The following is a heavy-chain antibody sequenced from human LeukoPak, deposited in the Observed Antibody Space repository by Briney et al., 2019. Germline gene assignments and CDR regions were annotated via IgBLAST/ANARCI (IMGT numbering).Heavy chain of an antibody. D-gene: IGHD2-2*01. J-gene: IGHJ3*01. CDR1: GGSFSGYY. Sequence: SETLSLTCAVYGGSFSGYYWSWIRQPPGKGLEWIGEINHSGSTNYNPSLKSRVTISVDTSKNQFSLKLSSVTAADTAVYYCASLWPYQLSAFDVWGQGAMVTVSS. CDR2: INHSGST. V-gene: IGHV4-34*01. CDR3: ASLWPYQLSAFDV.